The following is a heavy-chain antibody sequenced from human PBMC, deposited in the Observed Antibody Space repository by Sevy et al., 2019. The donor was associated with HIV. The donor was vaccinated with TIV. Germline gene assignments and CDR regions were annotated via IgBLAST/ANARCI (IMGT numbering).Heavy chain of an antibody. CDR3: ARATPDCSGGNCFWFDP. Sequence: SETLSLTCAVYGGSFSGYYWSWIRQPPGKGLEWIGEINHSGSTNYNPSLKSRVTISVDTSKNQFSLKLSSVTAADTAVYYCARATPDCSGGNCFWFDPWGQGTLVTVSS. V-gene: IGHV4-34*01. J-gene: IGHJ5*02. CDR1: GGSFSGYY. CDR2: INHSGST. D-gene: IGHD2-15*01.